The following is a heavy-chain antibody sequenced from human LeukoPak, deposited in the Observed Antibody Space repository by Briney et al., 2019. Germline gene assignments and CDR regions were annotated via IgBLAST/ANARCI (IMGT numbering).Heavy chain of an antibody. CDR3: AKDRGISAAGTLFDY. Sequence: GGSLRLSCAASGFTFSSYATSWVRQAPGKGLEWVSPISSSGGSTYYADSVKGRVTISRDISTNTLSLQVNSLRAEDTAVYYCAKDRGISAAGTLFDYRGQGTLVTVSS. CDR2: ISSSGGST. J-gene: IGHJ4*02. CDR1: GFTFSSYA. V-gene: IGHV3-23*01. D-gene: IGHD6-13*01.